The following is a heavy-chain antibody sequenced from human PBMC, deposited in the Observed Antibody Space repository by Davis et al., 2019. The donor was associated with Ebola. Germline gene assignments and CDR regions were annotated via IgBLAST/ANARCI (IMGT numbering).Heavy chain of an antibody. J-gene: IGHJ6*02. Sequence: ASVKVSCKASGYTFTSYYMHWVRQAPGQGLEWMGWISAYNGNTNYAQKLQGRVTMTTDTSTSTAYMELRSLRSEDTAVYYCARERGTYSYGPIEYGMDVWGQGTTVTVSS. CDR3: ARERGTYSYGPIEYGMDV. D-gene: IGHD5-18*01. CDR1: GYTFTSYY. V-gene: IGHV1-18*04. CDR2: ISAYNGNT.